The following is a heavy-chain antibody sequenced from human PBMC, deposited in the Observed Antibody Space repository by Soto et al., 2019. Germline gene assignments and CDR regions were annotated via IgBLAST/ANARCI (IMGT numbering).Heavy chain of an antibody. CDR1: GYTFRSSG. CDR2: ITPYNGDT. Sequence: QGQLVQSGAEVKKPGASVKVSCQASGYTFRSSGINWVRQAPGQGLERMGWITPYNGDTTYAQKFQGRVTMTKDTSTNTAYMELRSLRSDDTAVYYCAGDCRPYYFDSGGYCHLDYWGQGTLVTVSS. J-gene: IGHJ4*02. D-gene: IGHD3-22*01. CDR3: AGDCRPYYFDSGGYCHLDY. V-gene: IGHV1-18*01.